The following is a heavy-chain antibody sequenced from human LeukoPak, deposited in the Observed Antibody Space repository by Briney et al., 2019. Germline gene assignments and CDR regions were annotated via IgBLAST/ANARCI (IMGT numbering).Heavy chain of an antibody. CDR1: GFTFSSYW. CDR2: IKQDASDK. J-gene: IGHJ4*02. CDR3: ARDGRAIFGVVNFDY. D-gene: IGHD3-3*01. V-gene: IGHV3-7*01. Sequence: GGSLRLSCAASGFTFSSYWMRWVSQAPGKGVEWVANIKQDASDKYYVDSVKGRFTISRDNAKNSLYLQMNSLRAEDTAVYYCARDGRAIFGVVNFDYWGQGTLVTVSS.